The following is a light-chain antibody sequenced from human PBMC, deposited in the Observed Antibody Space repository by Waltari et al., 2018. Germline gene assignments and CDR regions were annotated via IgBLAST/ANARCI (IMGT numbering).Light chain of an antibody. CDR2: HAS. Sequence: EAVLTQSPGTLSLSPGERATLSCRASESVSKYLAWYQQKPGQAPRLLIYHASIRATDIPDRFSGSGSGTDFSLTISRLEPEDSAVYYCQKYVNLPATFGRGTKVEIK. CDR1: ESVSKY. CDR3: QKYVNLPAT. J-gene: IGKJ1*01. V-gene: IGKV3-20*01.